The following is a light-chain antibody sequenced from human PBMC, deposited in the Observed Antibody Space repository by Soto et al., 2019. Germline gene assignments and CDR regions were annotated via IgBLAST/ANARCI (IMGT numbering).Light chain of an antibody. Sequence: QSALTQPASVSGSPGQSITISCTGTSSDVGEHNHVCWYQQYPGKAPKLMMYDVSNRPSGVSSRFSGSRSGNAASLTISGLQAEDEAHYYCSSYTITDTVVFGAGTKLTVL. CDR1: SSDVGEHNH. J-gene: IGLJ2*01. V-gene: IGLV2-14*01. CDR2: DVS. CDR3: SSYTITDTVV.